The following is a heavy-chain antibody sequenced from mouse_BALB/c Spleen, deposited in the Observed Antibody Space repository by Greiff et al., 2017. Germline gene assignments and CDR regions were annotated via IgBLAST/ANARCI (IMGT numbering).Heavy chain of an antibody. V-gene: IGHV5-6*01. CDR2: ISSGGSYT. CDR1: GFTFSSYG. Sequence: EVQVVESGGDLVKPGGSLKLSCAASGFTFSSYGMSWVRQTPDKRLEWVATISSGGSYTYYPDSVKGRFTISRDNAKNTLYLQMSSLKSEDTAMYYCARRGHYYGSSDAMDYWGQGTSVTVSS. D-gene: IGHD1-1*01. CDR3: ARRGHYYGSSDAMDY. J-gene: IGHJ4*01.